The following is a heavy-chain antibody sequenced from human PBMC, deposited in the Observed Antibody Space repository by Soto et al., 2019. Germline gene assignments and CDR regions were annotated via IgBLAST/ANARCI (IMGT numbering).Heavy chain of an antibody. CDR3: ARSDYSNLEDYYYYGMDV. V-gene: IGHV1-69*06. J-gene: IGHJ6*02. D-gene: IGHD4-4*01. CDR1: GGTFSSFA. Sequence: QVQLVQSGAEVKKPGSSVKVSCKASGGTFSSFAINWVRQAPGQGLEWMGTIIPIFGPTKYALKFQDRVTITADKSTSTAYMELSSLRSEDTAVYYCARSDYSNLEDYYYYGMDVWGQGTKVIVSS. CDR2: IIPIFGPT.